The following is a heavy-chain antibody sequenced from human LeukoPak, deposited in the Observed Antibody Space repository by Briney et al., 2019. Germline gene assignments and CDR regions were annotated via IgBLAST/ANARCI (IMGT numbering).Heavy chain of an antibody. V-gene: IGHV2-5*02. CDR2: IYWDDDK. D-gene: IGHD6-13*01. CDR1: GFSLSTSGVG. J-gene: IGHJ3*02. Sequence: SGPTLVKPTQTLTLTCTFSGFSLSTSGVGVGWIRQPPGKALEWLALIYWDDDKRYSLSLKSRLTITKDTSKNQVVLTMTNMDPVDTATYYCAHRRGYSIPGAFDIWGQGTMVTVSS. CDR3: AHRRGYSIPGAFDI.